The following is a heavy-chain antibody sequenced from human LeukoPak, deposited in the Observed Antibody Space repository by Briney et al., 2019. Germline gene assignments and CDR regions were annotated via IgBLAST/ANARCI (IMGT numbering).Heavy chain of an antibody. D-gene: IGHD3-3*01. CDR3: ARETGVELRFLEWLYYMDV. CDR1: GGSISSYY. CDR2: IYTSGST. J-gene: IGHJ6*03. Sequence: SETLSLTCTVSGGSISSYYWSWIRQPAGKGLEWIGRIYTSGSTNYNPSLKSRVTMSVDTSKNQFSLRLSSVTAADTAVYYCARETGVELRFLEWLYYMDVWGKGTTVTVPS. V-gene: IGHV4-4*07.